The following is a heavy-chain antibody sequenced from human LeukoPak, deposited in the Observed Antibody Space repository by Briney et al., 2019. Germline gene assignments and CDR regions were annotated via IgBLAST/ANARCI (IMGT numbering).Heavy chain of an antibody. CDR3: AKLLSGSYCYYCGLDV. Sequence: PGGSLRLSCAASGFTFSSYAMSWVRQAPGKGLEWVSSILGGGGSTYYADSVKGRFTISRDNSKNTLYLQMNSLRAEDTAVYYCAKLLSGSYCYYCGLDVWGQGTTVTVSS. CDR1: GFTFSSYA. J-gene: IGHJ6*02. D-gene: IGHD6-19*01. CDR2: ILGGGGST. V-gene: IGHV3-23*01.